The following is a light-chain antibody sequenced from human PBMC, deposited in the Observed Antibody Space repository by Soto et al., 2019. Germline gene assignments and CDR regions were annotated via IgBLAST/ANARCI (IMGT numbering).Light chain of an antibody. CDR2: EVS. CDR3: SSYTSSSTLV. CDR1: SSDVGGYNF. V-gene: IGLV2-14*01. Sequence: QSALTQPASVSGSPGQSITISCTGTSSDVGGYNFVSWYQQHPGKAPKLMIFEVSHRPSGVSIRFSASKSGNTASLTISGLQAEDEADYYCSSYTSSSTLVFGTGTQLTVL. J-gene: IGLJ1*01.